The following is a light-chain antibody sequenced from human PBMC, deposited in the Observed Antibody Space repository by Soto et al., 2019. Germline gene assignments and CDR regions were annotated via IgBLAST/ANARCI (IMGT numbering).Light chain of an antibody. CDR3: CSYAGKYTHVV. J-gene: IGLJ2*01. CDR2: DVS. V-gene: IGLV2-11*01. CDR1: SSDVGAYNC. Sequence: QSALTQPRSVSGSPGQSVTISCTGTSSDVGAYNCVSWYQQHPGKAPKLMIYDVSKRPSGVPDRISSSKSGNTASLTISGLQAEDEGDYYCCSYAGKYTHVVFGGGTKLTVL.